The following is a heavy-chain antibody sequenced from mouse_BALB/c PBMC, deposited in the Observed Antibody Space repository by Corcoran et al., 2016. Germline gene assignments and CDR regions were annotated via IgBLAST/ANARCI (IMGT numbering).Heavy chain of an antibody. V-gene: IGHV3-6*02. D-gene: IGHD3-3*01. CDR1: GYSITSGYY. Sequence: DAQLQESGPGLVKPSQSLSLTCSVTGYSITSGYYWNWIRQFPGNKLEWMGYISYDGSNNYNPSLKNRISITRDTSKNQFFLKLNSVTTEDTATYYCARDGTDWYFDVWGAGTTVTVSS. CDR3: ARDGTDWYFDV. CDR2: ISYDGSN. J-gene: IGHJ1*01.